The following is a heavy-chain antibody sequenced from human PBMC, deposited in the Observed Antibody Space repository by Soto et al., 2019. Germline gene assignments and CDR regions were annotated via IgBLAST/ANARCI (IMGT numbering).Heavy chain of an antibody. CDR3: AREGDSSGYYNYFDY. D-gene: IGHD3-22*01. Sequence: PSETLSLTCTVSGGSISSYYWSWIRQPPGKGLEWIGYIYYSGSTNYNPSLKSRATISVDTSKNQFSLKLSSVTAADTAVYYCAREGDSSGYYNYFDYWGQGTLVTVSS. J-gene: IGHJ4*02. CDR2: IYYSGST. CDR1: GGSISSYY. V-gene: IGHV4-59*01.